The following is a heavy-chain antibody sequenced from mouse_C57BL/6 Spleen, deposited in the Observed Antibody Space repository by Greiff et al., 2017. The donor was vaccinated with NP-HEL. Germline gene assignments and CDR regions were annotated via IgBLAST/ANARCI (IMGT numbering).Heavy chain of an antibody. V-gene: IGHV5-6*01. CDR2: ISSGGSYT. J-gene: IGHJ2*01. Sequence: EVKVVESGGDLVKPGGSLKLSCAASGFTFSSYGMSWVRQTPDKRLEWVATISSGGSYTYYPDSVKGRFTISRDNAKNTLYLQMSRLKSEDTAMYYCASYSNSFDYWGQGTTLTVSS. CDR1: GFTFSSYG. CDR3: ASYSNSFDY. D-gene: IGHD2-5*01.